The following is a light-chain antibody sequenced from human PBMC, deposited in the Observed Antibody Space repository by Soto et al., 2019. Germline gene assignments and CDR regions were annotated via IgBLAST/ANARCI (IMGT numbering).Light chain of an antibody. J-gene: IGKJ1*01. Sequence: EIVLTQSPGTLSLTPGERATLSCRASQRVTSNYLAWFQQRPGQAPRLLIYATSSRASAIPDRFSGSGSGTDFTLTISRLEPEDFAVYYCHQYGTSPQTFGQGTKVEIK. V-gene: IGKV3-20*01. CDR3: HQYGTSPQT. CDR2: ATS. CDR1: QRVTSNY.